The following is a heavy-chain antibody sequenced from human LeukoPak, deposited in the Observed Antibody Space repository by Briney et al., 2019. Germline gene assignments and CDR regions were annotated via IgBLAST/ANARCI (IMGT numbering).Heavy chain of an antibody. V-gene: IGHV4-59*08. D-gene: IGHD2-2*01. J-gene: IGHJ4*02. CDR2: IYYSGST. CDR1: GDSISNYY. Sequence: SETLSLTCTVSGDSISNYYWSWIRQPPGKGLEWIGYIYYSGSTCYNPSLKSRVTISVDTSKNQFSLKLSSVTAADTAVYYCASSLGYCSSTSCYHFDYWGQGTLVTVSS. CDR3: ASSLGYCSSTSCYHFDY.